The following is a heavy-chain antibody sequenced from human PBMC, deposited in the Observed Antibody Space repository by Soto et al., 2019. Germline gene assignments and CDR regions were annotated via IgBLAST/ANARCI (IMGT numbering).Heavy chain of an antibody. CDR3: ARDVGYGLIDG. D-gene: IGHD5-18*01. J-gene: IGHJ4*02. V-gene: IGHV1-18*01. CDR1: GYTFTSYG. Sequence: QVQLVQSGGEVKKPGASVKVSCKASGYTFTSYGISWVRQAPGQGLEWMGWINAYNGNTNYAQKVQGRVTMTTDTPTSTAYMELRSLTSDDTAVYYCARDVGYGLIDGWGQGNLVTVSS. CDR2: INAYNGNT.